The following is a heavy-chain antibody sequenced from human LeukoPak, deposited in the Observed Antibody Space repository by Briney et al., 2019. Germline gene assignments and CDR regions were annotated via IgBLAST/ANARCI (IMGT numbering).Heavy chain of an antibody. CDR1: GGSISSYY. D-gene: IGHD3-16*02. CDR3: ARGRLYDYVWGSYRYYWFDP. V-gene: IGHV4-59*01. J-gene: IGHJ5*02. Sequence: SETLSLTCTVSGGSISSYYWSWIRQPPGKGLEWIGYIYYSGSTNYNHSLKSRVTISVDTSKNQFSPKLSSVAAADTVVYYCARGRLYDYVWGSYRYYWFDPWGQGTLVTVSS. CDR2: IYYSGST.